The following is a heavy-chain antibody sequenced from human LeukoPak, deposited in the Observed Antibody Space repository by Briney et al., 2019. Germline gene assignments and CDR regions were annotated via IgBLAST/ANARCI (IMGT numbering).Heavy chain of an antibody. CDR2: VNAYNGDT. Sequence: GASVNVSFKASVYTFTSYGISWVRQAPGQGLEWVGYVNAYNGDTNYAQKFQGRVTMTTDTSTTTVYMHLRSLGSEDTAVYYCARTEETKGRFDYWGQGTLVTVSS. CDR1: VYTFTSYG. D-gene: IGHD1-26*01. V-gene: IGHV1-18*01. J-gene: IGHJ4*02. CDR3: ARTEETKGRFDY.